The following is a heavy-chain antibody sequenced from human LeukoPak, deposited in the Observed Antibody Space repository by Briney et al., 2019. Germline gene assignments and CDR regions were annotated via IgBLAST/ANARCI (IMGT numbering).Heavy chain of an antibody. CDR2: IKQDGSEK. D-gene: IGHD6-19*01. Sequence: GGSLRLSCAASGFTFSSFWMTWVRQAPGRGLEWVANIKQDGSEKFYVDSVRGRFTISRDNAKNSLYLQMNSLRAEDTAIYYCSRSSIAVAWNWGQGTLVTVSS. J-gene: IGHJ4*02. CDR1: GFTFSSFW. V-gene: IGHV3-7*01. CDR3: SRSSIAVAWN.